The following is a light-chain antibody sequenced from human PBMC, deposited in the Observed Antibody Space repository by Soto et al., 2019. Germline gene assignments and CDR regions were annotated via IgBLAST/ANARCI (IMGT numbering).Light chain of an antibody. CDR3: QQYGSSPTWT. CDR2: GAF. CDR1: QSVGSSY. J-gene: IGKJ1*01. V-gene: IGKV3-20*01. Sequence: EIVLTQSPGTLSLSPGERATLSCRASQSVGSSYLAWYQPKPGQAPRLLIYGAFSRATGIPDRFSGSGSGTDFTLTISRLEPEDFAVYYCQQYGSSPTWTFGQGTKVEI.